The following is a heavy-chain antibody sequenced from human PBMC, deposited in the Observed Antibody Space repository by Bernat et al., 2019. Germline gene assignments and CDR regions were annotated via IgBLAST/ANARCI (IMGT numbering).Heavy chain of an antibody. CDR2: IDWDDEK. D-gene: IGHD3-10*01. V-gene: IGHV2-70*17. Sequence: QVTLRESGPALVKPTQTLTLTCSFSGFSLDTRGMCLSWIRQPPGKALEWLARIDWDDEKFYIPSLKTRLTISKDTSKNQVVLSMTNMDPVDTATYYCARTTYASGTYVIDFWGQGTLVTVSS. J-gene: IGHJ4*02. CDR1: GFSLDTRGMC. CDR3: ARTTYASGTYVIDF.